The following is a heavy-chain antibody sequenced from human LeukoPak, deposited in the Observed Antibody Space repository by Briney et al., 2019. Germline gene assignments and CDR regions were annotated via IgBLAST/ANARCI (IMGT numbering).Heavy chain of an antibody. CDR1: GFTFSNYE. CDR3: ARDPRFHYGSGSTSDY. Sequence: GGSLRLSCAASGFTFSNYEMNWVRQAPGKGLEWVSYISSSGSTIYYADSVKGRSTISRDNAKNSLYLQMNSLRAEDTSIYYCARDPRFHYGSGSTSDYWGQGTLVTVSS. D-gene: IGHD3-10*01. J-gene: IGHJ4*02. CDR2: ISSSGSTI. V-gene: IGHV3-48*03.